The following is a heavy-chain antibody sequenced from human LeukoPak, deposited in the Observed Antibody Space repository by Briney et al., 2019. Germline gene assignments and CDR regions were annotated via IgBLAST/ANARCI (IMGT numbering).Heavy chain of an antibody. V-gene: IGHV3-7*01. CDR2: IKQDGSEK. Sequence: PGGCLRLSCAVSGFTFSSYWMSWVRQAPGKGLEWVANIKQDGSEKYYVDSVKGRFTISRDNAKNSLYLQMNSLRAEDTAVYYCARRSIGSYSGSYFDYWGQGTLVTVSS. D-gene: IGHD1-26*01. J-gene: IGHJ4*02. CDR3: ARRSIGSYSGSYFDY. CDR1: GFTFSSYW.